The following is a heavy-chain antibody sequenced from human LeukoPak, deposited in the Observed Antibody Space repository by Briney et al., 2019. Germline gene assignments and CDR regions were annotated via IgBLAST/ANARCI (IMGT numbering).Heavy chain of an antibody. J-gene: IGHJ6*02. Sequence: PGGSLRPSCAASGFTVSNIYMNWVRQAPGKGLEWVSVIYSGGTTYYADSVKGRFIMSRDNSKNTLYLQMNSLRAEDTAVYYCALTAYPGLDVWGQGTTVTVSS. CDR3: ALTAYPGLDV. CDR1: GFTVSNIY. V-gene: IGHV3-66*01. D-gene: IGHD3-9*01. CDR2: IYSGGTT.